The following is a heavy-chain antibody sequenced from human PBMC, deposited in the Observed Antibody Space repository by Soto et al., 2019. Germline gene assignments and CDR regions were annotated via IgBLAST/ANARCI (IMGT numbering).Heavy chain of an antibody. V-gene: IGHV1-69*01. CDR2: IIPIFGTA. Sequence: QVQLVQSGAEVKKPGSSVKVSCTASGGTFSSYAISWVRQAPGQGFEWMGGIIPIFGTANYAQKFQGRVTLTADESTSTAYMELSSLRSEDTALYYCARGPERYCSSTSCYCSYFQHWGQGTLVTVSS. D-gene: IGHD2-2*01. CDR3: ARGPERYCSSTSCYCSYFQH. J-gene: IGHJ1*01. CDR1: GGTFSSYA.